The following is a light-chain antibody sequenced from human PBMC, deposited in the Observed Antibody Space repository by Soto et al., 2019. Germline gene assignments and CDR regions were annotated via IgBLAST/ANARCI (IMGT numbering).Light chain of an antibody. V-gene: IGKV1-5*03. CDR2: RAT. CDR3: QQYYAYSYA. CDR1: QAVNSW. J-gene: IGKJ2*01. Sequence: IQMTQSPPTVSASVGDRVTITCRARQAVNSWVAWYQHKSGKAPKLLIYRATTLENGVPSRFSGSGSETVFTLTISGLQPDDSGTYYCQQYYAYSYAFGEGTKVEI.